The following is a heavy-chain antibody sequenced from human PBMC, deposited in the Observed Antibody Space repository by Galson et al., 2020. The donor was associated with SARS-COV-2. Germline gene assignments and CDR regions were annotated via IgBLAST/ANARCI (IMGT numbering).Heavy chain of an antibody. J-gene: IGHJ4*02. Sequence: SETLSLTCTVSDGSITSYYWSWIRQPPGKGLEWIGYIYYSGSTNYSPSLKSRVTISVDTSKNHFSLKLSSVTAADTAVYYCARSSGYHIDYWGQGTLVTVAS. V-gene: IGHV4-59*01. D-gene: IGHD3-3*01. CDR1: DGSITSYY. CDR2: IYYSGST. CDR3: ARSSGYHIDY.